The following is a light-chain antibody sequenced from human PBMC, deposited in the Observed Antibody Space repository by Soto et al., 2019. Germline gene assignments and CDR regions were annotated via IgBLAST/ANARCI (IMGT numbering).Light chain of an antibody. CDR3: SSYTSSSTPPGV. CDR2: DVS. V-gene: IGLV2-14*01. CDR1: SSDVGGYNY. Sequence: QSALTQPASVSGSPGQSITISCTGTSSDVGGYNYVSWYQQHPGKAPKLMIYDVSNRPSGVSNRFSGSKSGNTASLTISGLQAEDEADYYCSSYTSSSTPPGVFGGGTKLTVL. J-gene: IGLJ2*01.